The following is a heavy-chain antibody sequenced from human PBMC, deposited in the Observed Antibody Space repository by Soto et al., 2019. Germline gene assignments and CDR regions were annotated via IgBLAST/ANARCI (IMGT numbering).Heavy chain of an antibody. CDR1: GGSISSGGYY. CDR2: IYYSGST. Sequence: QVQLQESGPGLVKPSQTLSLTCTVSGGSISSGGYYWSWIRQHPGKGLEWIGYIYYSGSTYYNPSLKSRVTISVDTSKNQFSLKLSSVTAAVTAVSYCARARYCSGGSCYDRFDYWGQGTLVTVSS. J-gene: IGHJ4*02. V-gene: IGHV4-31*03. CDR3: ARARYCSGGSCYDRFDY. D-gene: IGHD2-15*01.